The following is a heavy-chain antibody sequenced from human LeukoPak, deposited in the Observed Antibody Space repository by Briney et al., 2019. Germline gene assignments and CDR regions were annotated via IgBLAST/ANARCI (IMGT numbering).Heavy chain of an antibody. Sequence: GGSLRLSCAASGFTFSSYEMNWVRQAPGKGLEGVSYISSSGSTIYYADSVKGRFTISRDNAKNSLYLQMNSLRAEDTAVYYCARGGGDFGVLSSWGQGTLVTVSS. CDR1: GFTFSSYE. J-gene: IGHJ4*02. D-gene: IGHD3-10*01. V-gene: IGHV3-48*03. CDR2: ISSSGSTI. CDR3: ARGGGDFGVLSS.